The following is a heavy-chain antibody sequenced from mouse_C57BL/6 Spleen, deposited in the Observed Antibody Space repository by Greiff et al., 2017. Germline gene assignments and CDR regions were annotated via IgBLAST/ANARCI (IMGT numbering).Heavy chain of an antibody. CDR3: TTISYTYEGDFDV. CDR2: IRNKANNPAT. D-gene: IGHD2-12*01. Sequence: EVKLEESGGGLVQPGGSMKLSCAASGFTFSDAWMDWVRQSPEQGLEWVAEIRNKANNPATYYAESVKGRFTISRDASKSSVYLQMNSLRAEDTGIYDCTTISYTYEGDFDVWGTGTTVTVSS. J-gene: IGHJ1*03. V-gene: IGHV6-6*01. CDR1: GFTFSDAW.